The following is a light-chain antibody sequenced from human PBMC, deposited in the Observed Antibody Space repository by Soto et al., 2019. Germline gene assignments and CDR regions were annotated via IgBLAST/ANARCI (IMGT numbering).Light chain of an antibody. CDR3: LHHNSFPLA. V-gene: IGKV1-17*03. CDR2: AAS. J-gene: IGKJ4*01. Sequence: DIQMTQSPSAMSASVGDRVTITCRASQGINNYLVWFQQKQGKVPKSXISAASSLQGGVPSRFSGSGFGTEFTLTISNLQPEDFATYYCLHHNSFPLAFGGGTQVDIK. CDR1: QGINNY.